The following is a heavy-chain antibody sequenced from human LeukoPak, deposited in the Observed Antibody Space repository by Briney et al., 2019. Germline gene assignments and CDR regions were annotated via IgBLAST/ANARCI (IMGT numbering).Heavy chain of an antibody. CDR3: AISTYSSSPS. CDR2: INQDESKK. J-gene: IGHJ5*02. Sequence: GGSLRLSCAASGFAFSDHWMIWVRQAPGKGLEWVANINQDESKKYCVDSVEGRFTISRDNAKNSLYLQMNSLRAEDTAVYYCAISTYSSSPSWGQGTLVTVSS. D-gene: IGHD6-6*01. CDR1: GFAFSDHW. V-gene: IGHV3-7*01.